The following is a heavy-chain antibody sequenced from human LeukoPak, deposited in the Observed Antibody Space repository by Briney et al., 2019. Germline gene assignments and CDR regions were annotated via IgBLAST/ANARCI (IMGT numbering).Heavy chain of an antibody. D-gene: IGHD6-13*01. CDR2: IVVGSGNT. CDR1: GFTFTSSA. J-gene: IGHJ3*02. Sequence: ASVNVSCKASGFTFTSSAMQWVRQARGQRLEWIGWIVVGSGNTNYAQKFQERVTITRDMSTSTAYMELSSLRSEDTAVYYCAARVDSSSWGFAFDIWGQGTMVTVSS. CDR3: AARVDSSSWGFAFDI. V-gene: IGHV1-58*02.